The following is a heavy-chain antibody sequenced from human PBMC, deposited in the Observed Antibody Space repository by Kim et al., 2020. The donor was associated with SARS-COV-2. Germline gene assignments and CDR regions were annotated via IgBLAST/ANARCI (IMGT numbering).Heavy chain of an antibody. D-gene: IGHD6-13*01. V-gene: IGHV3-21*01. CDR3: ARDGTGIAAVRWPYYFDY. J-gene: IGHJ4*02. CDR2: ISSSSSYI. CDR1: GFTFSSYS. Sequence: GGSLRLSCAASGFTFSSYSMNWVRQAPGKGLEWVSSISSSSSYIYYADSVKGRFTISRDNAKNSLYLQMNSLRAEDTAVYYCARDGTGIAAVRWPYYFDYWGQGTLVTVSS.